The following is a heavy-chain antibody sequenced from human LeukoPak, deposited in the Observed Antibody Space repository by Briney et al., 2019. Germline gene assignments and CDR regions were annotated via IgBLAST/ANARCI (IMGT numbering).Heavy chain of an antibody. J-gene: IGHJ4*02. V-gene: IGHV3-66*01. Sequence: PGGSLRLSCAASGFTVSSNYMSWVRQAPGKGLEWISVIYRDGHTYYAESVRGRFTISRDNSKNTLHLQMNSLRAEDTAVYYCARVRSGNYFDYWGRGTLVTVSS. CDR2: IYRDGHT. CDR1: GFTVSSNY. CDR3: ARVRSGNYFDY.